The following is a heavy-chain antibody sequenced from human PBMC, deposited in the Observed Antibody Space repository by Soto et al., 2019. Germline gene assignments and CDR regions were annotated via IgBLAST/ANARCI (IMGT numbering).Heavy chain of an antibody. Sequence: PSETLSLTCTVSGGSISSYYWSWIRQPPGKGLEWIGYIYYSGSTNYNPSLKSRVTISVDTSKNQFSLKLSSVTAADTAVYYCARDGVSSNIATFIVAGGFDPWGQGTLVTVSS. V-gene: IGHV4-59*01. CDR3: ARDGVSSNIATFIVAGGFDP. J-gene: IGHJ5*02. D-gene: IGHD2-15*01. CDR2: IYYSGST. CDR1: GGSISSYY.